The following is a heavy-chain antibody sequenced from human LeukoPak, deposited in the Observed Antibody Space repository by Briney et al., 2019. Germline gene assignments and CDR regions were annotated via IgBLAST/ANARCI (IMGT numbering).Heavy chain of an antibody. CDR2: IYLSDSDA. V-gene: IGHV5-51*01. J-gene: IGHJ4*02. Sequence: GESLKISCKGSGYSSTSYWIAWVRQMPGKGLEWMGIIYLSDSDARYSPSFQGQVTMSADKSISTAYLQWSSLKASDTAMYYCARPRNYDSSGYSGFDYWGQGTLVTVSS. D-gene: IGHD3-22*01. CDR3: ARPRNYDSSGYSGFDY. CDR1: GYSSTSYW.